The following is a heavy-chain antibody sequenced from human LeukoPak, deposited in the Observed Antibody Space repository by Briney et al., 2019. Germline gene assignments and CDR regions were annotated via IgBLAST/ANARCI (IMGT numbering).Heavy chain of an antibody. D-gene: IGHD4-17*01. Sequence: GGSLRLSCVASGYTFSNYAMHWDRQTPGKGLEYVSGINSNGGSTQYASSVKGRFTISRDNSKDTLYLQMGSLRSEDMAVYYCARAPTVTAESAFGYWGQGTLVTVSS. J-gene: IGHJ4*02. CDR2: INSNGGST. CDR1: GYTFSNYA. V-gene: IGHV3-64*01. CDR3: ARAPTVTAESAFGY.